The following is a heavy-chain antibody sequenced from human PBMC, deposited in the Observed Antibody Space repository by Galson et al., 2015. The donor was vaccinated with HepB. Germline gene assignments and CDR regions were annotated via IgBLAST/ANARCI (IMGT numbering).Heavy chain of an antibody. CDR1: GYTFTSYY. CDR2: INPSGGST. J-gene: IGHJ6*02. V-gene: IGHV1-46*01. CDR3: ARDQIFGVVPYYYYGMDV. Sequence: SVKVSCKASGYTFTSYYMHWVRQAPGQGLEWMGIINPSGGSTSYAQKFQGRVTMTRDTSTSTVYMELSSLRSEDTAVYYCARDQIFGVVPYYYYGMDVWGQGTTVTVSS. D-gene: IGHD3-3*01.